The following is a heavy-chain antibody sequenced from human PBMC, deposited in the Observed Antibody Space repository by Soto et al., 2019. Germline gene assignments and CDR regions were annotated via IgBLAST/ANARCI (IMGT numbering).Heavy chain of an antibody. CDR2: IYYSGST. CDR3: ARRYGSCFDY. Sequence: QVQLQESGPGLVKPSETLSLTCTVSGGSISSYYWSWIRQPPGKELEWIGYIYYSGSTNNNLSLKSRVNISVDTSKNQFSLKLSSVTAVDTAVYYCARRYGSCFDYWGQGTLVTVSS. J-gene: IGHJ4*02. CDR1: GGSISSYY. V-gene: IGHV4-59*08. D-gene: IGHD5-18*01.